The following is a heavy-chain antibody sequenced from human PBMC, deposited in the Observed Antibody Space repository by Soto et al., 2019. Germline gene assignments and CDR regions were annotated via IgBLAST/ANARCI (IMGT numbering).Heavy chain of an antibody. J-gene: IGHJ4*02. Sequence: SVKVSCKASGGTFSSNPISWMRQAPGQGLEWMGGTIPTFGAGSYAQRFQGRLTITADKSTNTAYMELSSLRPEDTAVYYYARRQTSGYNRYFDSWGQGTLVTVSS. D-gene: IGHD5-12*01. CDR1: GGTFSSNP. CDR3: ARRQTSGYNRYFDS. CDR2: TIPTFGAG. V-gene: IGHV1-69*06.